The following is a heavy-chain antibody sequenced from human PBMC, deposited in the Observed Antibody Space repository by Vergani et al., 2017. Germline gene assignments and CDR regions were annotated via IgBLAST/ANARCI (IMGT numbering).Heavy chain of an antibody. D-gene: IGHD3-10*01. CDR1: GFSLRTSGLC. CDR3: ARLTYYYGSGSYSHQEYYYYYYMDV. J-gene: IGHJ6*03. CDR2: IDWDVDK. V-gene: IGHV2-70*01. Sequence: HVTLRESGPALVKPTQTLTLTCTFSGFSLRTSGLCVSWIRQPPGKALEWLALIDWDVDKYYSTSLKTRLTIPKDTSKHQVVLTMTNMDPVDTATYYCARLTYYYGSGSYSHQEYYYYYYMDVWGKVTTVTVSS.